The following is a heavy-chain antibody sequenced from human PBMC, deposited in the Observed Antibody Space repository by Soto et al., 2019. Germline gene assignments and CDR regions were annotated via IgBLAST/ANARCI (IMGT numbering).Heavy chain of an antibody. D-gene: IGHD2-2*01. V-gene: IGHV1-69*01. J-gene: IGHJ6*02. CDR2: IIPIFGTA. Sequence: ASVKVSCKASGYTFTTYGISWVRQAPGQGLEWMGGIIPIFGTANYAQKLQGRVTITADESTSTAYMELSSLRSEDTAVYYCARYGARSTRAERPDYYYYYGMDVWGQGTTVTVSS. CDR1: GYTFTTYG. CDR3: ARYGARSTRAERPDYYYYYGMDV.